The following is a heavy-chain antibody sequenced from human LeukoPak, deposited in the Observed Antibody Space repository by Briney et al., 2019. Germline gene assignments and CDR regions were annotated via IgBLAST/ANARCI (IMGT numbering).Heavy chain of an antibody. J-gene: IGHJ4*02. V-gene: IGHV3-23*01. CDR3: ASPDADY. Sequence: GGSLRLSCTASGFSFSDHAMSWVRQAPGKGLDWVSAIRGGGITTYYADSVEGRFTISRDNSKNTLYLQMNSLRAEDTAVYYCASPDADYWGQGTLVTVSS. CDR1: GFSFSDHA. CDR2: IRGGGITT.